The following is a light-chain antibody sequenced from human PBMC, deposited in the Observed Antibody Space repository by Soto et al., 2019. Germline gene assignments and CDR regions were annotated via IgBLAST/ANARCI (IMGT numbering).Light chain of an antibody. CDR1: QSVTSTY. CDR3: QQYGSSPQT. Sequence: EIVLMQSPGTLSLSPGERATLSCRASQSVTSTYLAWYQQRPGQAPRLLIYAAYSRATGIPDRFRGSGSGTDFTLTISRLEPEDFALYYCQQYGSSPQTFGQGTKVDIK. V-gene: IGKV3-20*01. J-gene: IGKJ1*01. CDR2: AAY.